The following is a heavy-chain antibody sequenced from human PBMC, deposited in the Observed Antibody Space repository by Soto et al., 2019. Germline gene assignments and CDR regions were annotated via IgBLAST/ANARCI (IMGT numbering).Heavy chain of an antibody. CDR3: ARIGGYHGPLDY. J-gene: IGHJ4*02. CDR1: GVSISSYF. V-gene: IGHV4-59*01. D-gene: IGHD3-16*02. Sequence: LSLTCTVSGVSISSYFWSWIRQPPGRGLEWIGYTYHRGSTNYSPFLKSRVAISLDTSENQFSLKVNSVTAADTAVYYCARIGGYHGPLDYWGQGTPVTVSS. CDR2: TYHRGST.